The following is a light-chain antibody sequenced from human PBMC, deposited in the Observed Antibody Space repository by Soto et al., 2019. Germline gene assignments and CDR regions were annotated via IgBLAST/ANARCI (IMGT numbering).Light chain of an antibody. CDR2: AAS. CDR3: QQLNSYPYI. Sequence: DIQFTQSPSFLSASVGDRVTITCRASQGISSYLAWYQKKPGKAPKLLIYAASTLQSGVPSRFSGSGSGTEFTLTISSLQPEDFATYYCQQLNSYPYIFGQGTKLEIK. V-gene: IGKV1-9*01. CDR1: QGISSY. J-gene: IGKJ2*01.